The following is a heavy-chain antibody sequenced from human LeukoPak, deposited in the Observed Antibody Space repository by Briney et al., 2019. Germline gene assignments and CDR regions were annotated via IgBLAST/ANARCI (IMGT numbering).Heavy chain of an antibody. V-gene: IGHV1-69*04. Sequence: SVKVSCKASGGTFSSYAISWVRQAPGQGLEWMGRIIPILGIANYAQKFQGRVTITADKSTSTAYMELSGLRSEDTAVYYCARARLDTAMALYYYYGMDVWGQGTTVTVSS. CDR2: IIPILGIA. CDR3: ARARLDTAMALYYYYGMDV. J-gene: IGHJ6*02. D-gene: IGHD5-18*01. CDR1: GGTFSSYA.